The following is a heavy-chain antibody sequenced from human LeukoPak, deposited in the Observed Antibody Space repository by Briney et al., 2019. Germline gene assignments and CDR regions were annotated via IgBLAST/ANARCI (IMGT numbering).Heavy chain of an antibody. CDR1: GFTFSTYA. V-gene: IGHV3-23*01. D-gene: IGHD6-6*01. J-gene: IGHJ4*02. CDR3: AKVFSSSSPDQRDY. Sequence: PGGSLRLSCVVSGFTFSTYAMSWVRQAPGKGLEWVSAISGSGVSTYYADSVKGRFTISRDNSKNTLYLEMNSLRAEDTALYYCAKVFSSSSPDQRDYWGQGTLVTVSS. CDR2: ISGSGVST.